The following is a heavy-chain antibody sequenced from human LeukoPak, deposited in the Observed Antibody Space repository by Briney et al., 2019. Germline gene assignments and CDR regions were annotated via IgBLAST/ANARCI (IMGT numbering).Heavy chain of an antibody. V-gene: IGHV4-61*02. CDR2: ISTSGST. Sequence: SETLSLTCTVSGGSITSGSYFWSWIRQPAGKGLEWIGRISTSGSTNYNPSLKSRVTISVDTSKNQFSLKLSSVTAADTAVYYCAGAYYYYYYMDVWGKETTVTISS. D-gene: IGHD3-10*01. CDR3: AGAYYYYYYMDV. CDR1: GGSITSGSYF. J-gene: IGHJ6*03.